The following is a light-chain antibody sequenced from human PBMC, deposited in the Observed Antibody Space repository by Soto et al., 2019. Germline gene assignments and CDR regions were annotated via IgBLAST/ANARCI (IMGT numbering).Light chain of an antibody. CDR2: DVS. CDR1: SSDVGGYNY. CDR3: SSYTSSSTPVV. V-gene: IGLV2-14*01. Sequence: QSVLTQPASVSGSPGQSITISCTGTSSDVGGYNYVSWYQQRPGKAPKLMIYDVSNRPSGVSNRFSGSKSGNTASLTISGLQAEDEADYYCSSYTSSSTPVVFGGGTKVTVL. J-gene: IGLJ2*01.